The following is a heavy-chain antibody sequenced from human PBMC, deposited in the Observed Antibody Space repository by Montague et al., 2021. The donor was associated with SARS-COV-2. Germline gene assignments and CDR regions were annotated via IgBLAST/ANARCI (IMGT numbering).Heavy chain of an antibody. Sequence: SLRLSCAASGSTFDEYAMHWVRQAPEKGLEWVSGISWNSGSIGYADSVKGRFTISRDNAKSSLYLQMDSLRPEDTALYYCAKDTYYFGSGSYTWDNWGQGTLVTVSS. CDR2: ISWNSGSI. CDR1: GSTFDEYA. J-gene: IGHJ4*02. CDR3: AKDTYYFGSGSYTWDN. D-gene: IGHD3-10*01. V-gene: IGHV3-9*01.